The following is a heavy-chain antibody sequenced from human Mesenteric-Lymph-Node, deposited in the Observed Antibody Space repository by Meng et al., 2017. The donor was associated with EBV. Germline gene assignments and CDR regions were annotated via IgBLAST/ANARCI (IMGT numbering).Heavy chain of an antibody. CDR2: ISAYNGNT. Sequence: VQLEQDRAAVKKLGASVSVSSKSYGHSLTGYGISWVRHAPGQGLEWMGWISAYNGNTNYAQKLQGRVTMTTDTSTSTAYMELRSLRSDDTAVYYCARDRATAQNWFDPWGQGTLVTVSS. D-gene: IGHD1-26*01. J-gene: IGHJ5*02. CDR3: ARDRATAQNWFDP. V-gene: IGHV1-18*01. CDR1: GHSLTGYG.